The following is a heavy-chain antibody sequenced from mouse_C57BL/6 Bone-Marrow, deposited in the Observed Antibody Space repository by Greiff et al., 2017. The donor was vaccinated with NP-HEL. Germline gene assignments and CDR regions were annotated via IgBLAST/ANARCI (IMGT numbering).Heavy chain of an antibody. CDR3: ARVPYSNEAY. J-gene: IGHJ3*01. Sequence: QVQLQQPGAELVKPGASVKLSCKASGYTFTSYWMHWVKQRPGQGLEWIGMIHPNSGSTNYNEKFKSKATLTVDKSSSTAYMHLSSLTSEDSAVYYCARVPYSNEAYWGQGTLGTVSA. CDR2: IHPNSGST. D-gene: IGHD2-5*01. CDR1: GYTFTSYW. V-gene: IGHV1-64*01.